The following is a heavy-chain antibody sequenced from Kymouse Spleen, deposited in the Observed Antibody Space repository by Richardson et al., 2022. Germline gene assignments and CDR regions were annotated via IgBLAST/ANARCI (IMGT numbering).Heavy chain of an antibody. D-gene: IGHD6-6*01. V-gene: IGHV3-33*01. J-gene: IGHJ4*02. CDR1: GFTFSSYG. Sequence: QVQLVESGGGVVQPGRSLRLSCAASGFTFSSYGMHWVRQAPGKGLEWVAVIWYDGSNKYYADSVKGRFTISRDNSKNTLYLQMNSLRAEDTAVYYCAREGEAARLFDYWGQGTLVTVSS. CDR2: IWYDGSNK. CDR3: AREGEAARLFDY.